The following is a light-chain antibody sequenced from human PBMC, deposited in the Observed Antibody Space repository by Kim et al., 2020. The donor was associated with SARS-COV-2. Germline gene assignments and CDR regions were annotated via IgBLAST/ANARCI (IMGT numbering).Light chain of an antibody. Sequence: SPAGRTTPSCGASRSIISNQLAWYQQKPGQAPRLLIHGASSRATGIPDRFSGSGSGTDFTLTITRLEPEDFAVYYCQQYSSPRRKFGRGTKVDIK. V-gene: IGKV3-20*01. CDR1: RSIISNQ. CDR2: GAS. J-gene: IGKJ1*01. CDR3: QQYSSPRRK.